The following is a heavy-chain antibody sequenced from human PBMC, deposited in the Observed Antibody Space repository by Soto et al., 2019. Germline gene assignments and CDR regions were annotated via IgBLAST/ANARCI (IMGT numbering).Heavy chain of an antibody. CDR1: GYSISSGCY. CDR2: IYHSGST. CDR3: ARVGYYGSGSYYTFDY. D-gene: IGHD3-10*01. Sequence: CLTCAVSGYSISSGCYWGWIRQPPGKGLEWIGSIYHSGSTYYNPSLKSRVTISVDTSKNQFSLKLSSVTAADTAVYYCARVGYYGSGSYYTFDYWGQGTLVTVSS. J-gene: IGHJ4*02. V-gene: IGHV4-38-2*01.